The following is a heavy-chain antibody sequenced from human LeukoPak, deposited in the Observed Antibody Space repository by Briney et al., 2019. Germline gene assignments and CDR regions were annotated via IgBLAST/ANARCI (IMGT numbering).Heavy chain of an antibody. Sequence: PSETLSLTCTVSGGSISSSSYYWGWIRQPPGKGLEWIGSIYYSGSTYYNPSLKSRVTISVDTSKNQFSLKLSSVTAADTAVYYCARHGNSNYVSWFDHWGQGTLVTVSS. CDR2: IYYSGST. CDR3: ARHGNSNYVSWFDH. CDR1: GGSISSSSYY. D-gene: IGHD4-11*01. V-gene: IGHV4-39*01. J-gene: IGHJ5*02.